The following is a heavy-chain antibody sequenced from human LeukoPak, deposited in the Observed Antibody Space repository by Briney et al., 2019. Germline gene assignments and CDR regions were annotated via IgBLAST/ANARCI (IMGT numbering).Heavy chain of an antibody. CDR2: IHYSGST. J-gene: IGHJ4*02. Sequence: SETLSLTCTVSGGSISSYHWSLIRQPPGKGLEWIGYIHYSGSTIYNPSLKSRVTISVDTSKNQFSLKLSSVTAADTAVYYCARELPTTVNFDYWGQGTLVTVSS. V-gene: IGHV4-59*12. D-gene: IGHD4-17*01. CDR1: GGSISSYH. CDR3: ARELPTTVNFDY.